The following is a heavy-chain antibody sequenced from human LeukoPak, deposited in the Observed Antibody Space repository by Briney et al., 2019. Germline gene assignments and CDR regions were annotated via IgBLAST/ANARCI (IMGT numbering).Heavy chain of an antibody. CDR3: ARGGWSRYCSSTSCYAGQQNWFDP. D-gene: IGHD2-2*01. J-gene: IGHJ5*02. CDR1: GYTFTSYY. Sequence: ASVKVSCKASGYTFTSYYMHWVRQAPGQGLEWMGIINPSGGSTSYAQKFQGRVTMTRDTSISTAYMELSRLRSDDTAVYYCARGGWSRYCSSTSCYAGQQNWFDPWGQGTLVTVSS. V-gene: IGHV1-46*01. CDR2: INPSGGST.